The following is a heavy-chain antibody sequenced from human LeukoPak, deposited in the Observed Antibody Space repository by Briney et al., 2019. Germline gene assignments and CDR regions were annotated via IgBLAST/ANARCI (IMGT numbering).Heavy chain of an antibody. CDR2: ISSSSSYI. D-gene: IGHD1-1*01. V-gene: IGHV3-21*01. J-gene: IGHJ3*02. CDR1: GFTFSSYS. Sequence: GGSLRLSCAASGFTFSSYSMNWVRQAPGKGLEWVSSISSSSSYIYYADSVKGRFTISRDNAKNSLYLQMNSLRAEDTAVYYCASSSHLQLAPCDIWGQGTMVTVSS. CDR3: ASSSHLQLAPCDI.